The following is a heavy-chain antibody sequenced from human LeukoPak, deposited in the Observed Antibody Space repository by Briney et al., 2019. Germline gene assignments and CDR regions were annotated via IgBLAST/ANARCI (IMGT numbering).Heavy chain of an antibody. Sequence: GGSLRLSCAAPGFTFSSYSMNWVRQAPGKGLEWVSYISSSSSTIYYADSVKGRFTISRDNAKNSLYLQMNSLRAEDTAVYYCALLRSDYYDSSGQFDYWGQGTLVTVPS. CDR1: GFTFSSYS. CDR3: ALLRSDYYDSSGQFDY. CDR2: ISSSSSTI. V-gene: IGHV3-48*04. J-gene: IGHJ4*02. D-gene: IGHD3-22*01.